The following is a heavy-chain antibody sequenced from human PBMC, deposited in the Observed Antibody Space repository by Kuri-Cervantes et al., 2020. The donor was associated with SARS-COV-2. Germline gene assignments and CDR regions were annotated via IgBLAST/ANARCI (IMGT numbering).Heavy chain of an antibody. V-gene: IGHV1-18*04. CDR2: ISAYNGNT. CDR1: GYSFTSYW. CDR3: ATEGYSIIIWDFAH. J-gene: IGHJ3*01. Sequence: GESLKISCKGSGYSFTSYWIGWVRQAPGQGLEWMGWISAYNGNTNYAQKLQGRVTMTRDTSTSTAYMELRSLRSDDTAVYYCATEGYSIIIWDFAHWGQGTKVTVSS. D-gene: IGHD3-22*01.